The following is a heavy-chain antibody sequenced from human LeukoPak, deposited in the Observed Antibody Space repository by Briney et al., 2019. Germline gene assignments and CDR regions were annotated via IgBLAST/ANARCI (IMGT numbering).Heavy chain of an antibody. D-gene: IGHD3-3*01. CDR2: IRYDGSNK. J-gene: IGHJ4*02. Sequence: PGGSLRLSCAASGFTFSSYGMHWVRQAPGKGLEWVAFIRYDGSNKYYADSVKGRFTISRDNSKNTLYLHMNSMRAEDTAVYYCAKAQRHYDFWSGYGDYWGQGTLVTVSS. CDR1: GFTFSSYG. CDR3: AKAQRHYDFWSGYGDY. V-gene: IGHV3-30*02.